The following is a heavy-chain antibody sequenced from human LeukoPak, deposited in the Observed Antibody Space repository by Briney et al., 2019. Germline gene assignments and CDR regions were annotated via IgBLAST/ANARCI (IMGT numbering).Heavy chain of an antibody. CDR2: TYHSGST. V-gene: IGHV4-4*02. Sequence: PSGTLSLTCAVSGASISSSDWCSWVRQPPGKGLEWIGETYHSGSTNYNPSLKSRVTISMDKSDNQFSLNLSSVTAADTAVYYCASHIVGATAFGYWGQGTLVTVSS. J-gene: IGHJ4*02. D-gene: IGHD1-26*01. CDR3: ASHIVGATAFGY. CDR1: GASISSSDW.